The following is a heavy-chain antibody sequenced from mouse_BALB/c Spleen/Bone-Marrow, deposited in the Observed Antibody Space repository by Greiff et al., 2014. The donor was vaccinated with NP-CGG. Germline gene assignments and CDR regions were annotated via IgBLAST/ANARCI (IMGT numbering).Heavy chain of an antibody. CDR1: GYTLTNYW. V-gene: IGHV1-69*02. J-gene: IGHJ4*01. CDR3: ARGVVYYYAMDY. CDR2: IDPSDSYS. Sequence: QVQLQQPGAELVKPGASVKLSCKASGYTLTNYWMHWVKQRPGQGLEWIGEIDPSDSYSNYNQNFKGKATLTVDKSSSTAYMQLTSLTSEDSAVYYCARGVVYYYAMDYWGRGTSVTVSS.